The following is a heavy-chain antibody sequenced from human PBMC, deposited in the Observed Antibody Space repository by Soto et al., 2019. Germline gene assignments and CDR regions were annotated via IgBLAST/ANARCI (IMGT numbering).Heavy chain of an antibody. CDR1: GFTFSSYA. V-gene: IGHV3-30-3*01. CDR2: ISYDGSNK. D-gene: IGHD3-22*01. Sequence: PGGSLRLSCAASGFTFSSYAMHWVRQAPGKGQEWGAVISYDGSNKYYADSVKGRFTISRDNSKNTLYLQMNSLRAEDTTVYYCASLIVVGEYNWFDPWGQGT. J-gene: IGHJ5*02. CDR3: ASLIVVGEYNWFDP.